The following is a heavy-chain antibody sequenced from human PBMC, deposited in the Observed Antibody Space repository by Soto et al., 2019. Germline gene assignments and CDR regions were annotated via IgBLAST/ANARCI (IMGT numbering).Heavy chain of an antibody. J-gene: IGHJ2*01. CDR1: GFTFSSYA. D-gene: IGHD2-15*01. Sequence: EVQLLESGGGLVQPGGSLRLSCAASGFTFSSYAMSWVRQAPGKGLEWVSAISGSGGSTYYADSVKGRFTISRDNSKNTLYLQMNRLRADDTAVYYCAKGTPRYCSCGSCYSDWYFDLWGRGTLVTVSS. CDR2: ISGSGGST. CDR3: AKGTPRYCSCGSCYSDWYFDL. V-gene: IGHV3-23*01.